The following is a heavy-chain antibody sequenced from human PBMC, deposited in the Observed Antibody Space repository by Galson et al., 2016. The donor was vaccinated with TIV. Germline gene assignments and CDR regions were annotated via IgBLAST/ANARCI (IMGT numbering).Heavy chain of an antibody. J-gene: IGHJ5*02. D-gene: IGHD3-10*01. V-gene: IGHV1-69*05. CDR3: ARGGHYEPRAEYPSVYNGYFDP. CDR1: GVTFSNYA. CDR2: IIPSFGTT. Sequence: SVKLSCTASGVTFSNYAMNWVRQAPGQRLEWMGSIIPSFGTTNYAQEFQGRVTITTDKPTNTAYIELSSLRSDDTAVYYCARGGHYEPRAEYPSVYNGYFDPWGQGTTVTVSS.